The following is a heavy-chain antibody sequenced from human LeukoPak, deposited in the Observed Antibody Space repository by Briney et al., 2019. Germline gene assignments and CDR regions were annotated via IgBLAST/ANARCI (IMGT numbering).Heavy chain of an antibody. CDR3: ARGRRYCSGGSCDRGGDWFDP. V-gene: IGHV1-18*01. CDR2: ISAYNGNT. D-gene: IGHD2-15*01. CDR1: GYTFTSYG. J-gene: IGHJ5*02. Sequence: ASVKVSCKASGYTFTSYGISWVRQAPGQGLEWMGWISAYNGNTNYAQKLQGRVTMTRNTSISTAYMELSSLRSEDTAVYYCARGRRYCSGGSCDRGGDWFDPWGQGTLVTVSS.